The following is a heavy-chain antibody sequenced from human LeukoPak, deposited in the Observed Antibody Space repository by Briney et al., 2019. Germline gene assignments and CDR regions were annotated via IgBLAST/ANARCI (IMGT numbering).Heavy chain of an antibody. CDR2: ISSSSSYI. CDR3: ARSRDYGDSYYYYYMDV. Sequence: PGGSLRLSCAASGFTFSSYSMNWVRQAPGKGLEWVSSISSSSSYIYYADSVKGRFTISRDNAKNSLYLQMNSLRAEDTAVYYCARSRDYGDSYYYYYMDVWGKGTTVTVSS. V-gene: IGHV3-21*01. J-gene: IGHJ6*03. CDR1: GFTFSSYS. D-gene: IGHD4-17*01.